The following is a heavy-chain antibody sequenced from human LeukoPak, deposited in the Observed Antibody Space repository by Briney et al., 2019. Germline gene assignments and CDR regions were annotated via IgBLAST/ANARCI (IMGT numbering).Heavy chain of an antibody. CDR1: GFTFSSYS. Sequence: GGSLRLSCAASGFTFSSYSMNWVRQAPGKGREWVSSISSSSSYIYYADSVKGRFTISRDNAKNSLYLQMNSLRAEDTAVYYCARDPYGSGSYSFAYYYYYYGMDVWGKGTTVTVSS. CDR2: ISSSSSYI. J-gene: IGHJ6*04. V-gene: IGHV3-21*01. D-gene: IGHD3-10*01. CDR3: ARDPYGSGSYSFAYYYYYYGMDV.